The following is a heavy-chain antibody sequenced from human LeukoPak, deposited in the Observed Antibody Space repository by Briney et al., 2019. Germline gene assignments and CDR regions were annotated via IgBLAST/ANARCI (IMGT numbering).Heavy chain of an antibody. Sequence: PSETLSLTCVASGGSLSGPFSSYFWTWIRQPPGKGLEWIGEINRRGNTNYNPSLKSRVTMSVDTSKNDLSLELTSLTAADTAVYYCARSYYGSGSYYNWFDPWGQGTLVTVSS. CDR1: GGSLSGPFSSYF. D-gene: IGHD3-10*01. CDR3: ARSYYGSGSYYNWFDP. CDR2: INRRGNT. V-gene: IGHV4-34*01. J-gene: IGHJ5*02.